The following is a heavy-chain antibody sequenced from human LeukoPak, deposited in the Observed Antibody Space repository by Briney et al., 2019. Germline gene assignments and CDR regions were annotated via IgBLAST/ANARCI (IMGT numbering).Heavy chain of an antibody. CDR3: ARDLSGVTGYTYGRGIDY. Sequence: GGSLRLSCAASGFTFSSYEMSWVRQAPGKGLEWVANIKKDGSEKYYVDSVKGRFTISRDNAKTSLYLQMNSLRAEDTAVYYCARDLSGVTGYTYGRGIDYWGQGTLVTVSS. J-gene: IGHJ4*02. D-gene: IGHD5-18*01. V-gene: IGHV3-7*01. CDR1: GFTFSSYE. CDR2: IKKDGSEK.